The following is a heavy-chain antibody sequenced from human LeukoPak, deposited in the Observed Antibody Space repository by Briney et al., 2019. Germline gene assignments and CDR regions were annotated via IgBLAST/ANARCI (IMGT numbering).Heavy chain of an antibody. D-gene: IGHD1-1*01. CDR1: GGSFSGFY. J-gene: IGHJ5*02. V-gene: IGHV4-34*01. Sequence: SETLSLTCGVYGGSFSGFYWSWSRQAPGKGLEWIGEINHSGSTNYKPSLNSRVTMSVDTSKNQFSLTLRSVTAADTAVYYCARVVHSGTGWFDPWGQGTLVTVSS. CDR2: INHSGST. CDR3: ARVVHSGTGWFDP.